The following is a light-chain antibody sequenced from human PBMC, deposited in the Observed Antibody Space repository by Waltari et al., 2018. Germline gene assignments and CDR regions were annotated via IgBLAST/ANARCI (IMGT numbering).Light chain of an antibody. CDR1: QSVSTH. CDR2: SAS. CDR3: QETYTPPWT. J-gene: IGKJ1*01. V-gene: IGKV1-39*01. Sequence: DIQMTQSPLSLSASVGDRVTVTCRASQSVSTHLNWYQHKPGKAPELLVYSASFLETGVPSRFSAGGSGTDFNFTITAVQHEDFATYYCQETYTPPWTFGPGTRLEIK.